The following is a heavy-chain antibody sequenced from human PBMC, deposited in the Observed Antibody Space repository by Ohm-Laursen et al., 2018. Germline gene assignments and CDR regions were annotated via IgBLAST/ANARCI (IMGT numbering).Heavy chain of an antibody. D-gene: IGHD5-24*01. CDR2: INPNSGGT. CDR1: GYTFTSYY. J-gene: IGHJ4*02. V-gene: IGHV1-2*02. CDR3: AREDGCNLGYFDY. Sequence: GASVKVSCKASGYTFTSYYMHWARQAPGQGLEWMGWINPNSGGTNYAQKFQGRVTMTRDTSISTAYMELSRLRSDDTAVYYCAREDGCNLGYFDYWGQGTLVTVSS.